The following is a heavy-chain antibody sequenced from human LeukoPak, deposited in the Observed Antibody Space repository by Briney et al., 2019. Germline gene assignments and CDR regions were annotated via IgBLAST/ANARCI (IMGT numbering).Heavy chain of an antibody. CDR1: GYTFTSYA. J-gene: IGHJ5*02. V-gene: IGHV1-2*06. CDR2: INPNSGGT. CDR3: AREAGFSFDP. D-gene: IGHD3-10*01. Sequence: ASVKVSCKASGYTFTSYAMHWVRQAPGQGLEWMGLINPNSGGTNYAQKFQGRVTMTRDTSISTAYMELSRLRSDDTAVYYRAREAGFSFDPWGQGTLVTVSS.